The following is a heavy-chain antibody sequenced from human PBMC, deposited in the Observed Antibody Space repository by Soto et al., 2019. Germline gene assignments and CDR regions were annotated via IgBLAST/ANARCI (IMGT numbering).Heavy chain of an antibody. J-gene: IGHJ4*02. Sequence: EVQLLESGGGLVKPGGSLRLSCAASCFTFRSYGVMWIRQAPGKGLEWVSAISQSAGGNTYYADSVKGRFTISRDDSKTTLYLQMYSLRPDDTAQYYCSGWNYDYWGQGTQVTVSS. CDR2: ISQSAGGNT. D-gene: IGHD1-7*01. CDR3: SGWNYDY. CDR1: CFTFRSYG. V-gene: IGHV3-23*01.